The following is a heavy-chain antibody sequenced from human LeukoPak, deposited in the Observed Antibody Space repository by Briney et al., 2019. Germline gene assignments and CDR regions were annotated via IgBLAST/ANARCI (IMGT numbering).Heavy chain of an antibody. CDR2: ISSSSSTI. J-gene: IGHJ4*02. Sequence: PGGSLRLSCAASGFTFSSYGMHWVRQAPGKGLEWVSYISSSSSTIYYADSVRGRFTISRDNAKNSLFLQMNSLRAEDTAVYYCARHRSSSGWYPYYFDYWGQGTLVTVSS. V-gene: IGHV3-48*04. CDR1: GFTFSSYG. D-gene: IGHD6-19*01. CDR3: ARHRSSSGWYPYYFDY.